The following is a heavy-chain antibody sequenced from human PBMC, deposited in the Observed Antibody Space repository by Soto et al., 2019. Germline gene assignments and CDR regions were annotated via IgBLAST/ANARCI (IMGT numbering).Heavy chain of an antibody. CDR3: AGVGEQWVEVRNYYYYVMAV. CDR2: ISSSGSTI. V-gene: IGHV3-11*04. D-gene: IGHD6-19*01. CDR1: GFTFSDYY. Sequence: GGSLRLSCAASGFTFSDYYMSWIRQAPGKGLEWVSYISSSGSTIYYADSVKGRFTISRDNAKNSLYLQMNSLRDEETAVFYCAGVGEQWVEVRNYYYYVMAVWVHGTTVPVSS. J-gene: IGHJ6*02.